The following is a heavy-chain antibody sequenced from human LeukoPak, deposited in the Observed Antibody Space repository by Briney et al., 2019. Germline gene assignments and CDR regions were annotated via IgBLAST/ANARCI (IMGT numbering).Heavy chain of an antibody. J-gene: IGHJ5*02. CDR2: MNPNSGNT. V-gene: IGHV1-8*01. CDR3: ARGYLNSGEENWFDP. Sequence: ASVKVSCKASGYTFTSYDINWVRQATGQGLEWVGWMNPNSGNTGYAQKFEGRVTMTRNTSTSTAYMELSSLRSEDTAVYYCARGYLNSGEENWFDPWGQGTLVTVSS. D-gene: IGHD3-16*01. CDR1: GYTFTSYD.